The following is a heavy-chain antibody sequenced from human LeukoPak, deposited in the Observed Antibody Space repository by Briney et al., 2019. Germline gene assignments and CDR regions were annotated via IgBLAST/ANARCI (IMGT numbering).Heavy chain of an antibody. D-gene: IGHD1-1*01. CDR2: IWYDGSNK. CDR3: AKVGNTNNWRRYYYYMDV. V-gene: IGHV3-30*02. Sequence: GGSLRLSCAASGFTFSSYWMSWVRQAPGKGLEWVAFIWYDGSNKYYVDSVKGRFTISRDNSKNTLYLQMNSLRVEDTAVYFCAKVGNTNNWRRYYYYMDVWGKGTAVTISS. CDR1: GFTFSSYW. J-gene: IGHJ6*03.